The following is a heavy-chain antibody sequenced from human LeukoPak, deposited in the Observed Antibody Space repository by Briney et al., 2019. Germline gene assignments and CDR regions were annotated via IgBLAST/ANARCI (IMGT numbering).Heavy chain of an antibody. J-gene: IGHJ4*02. V-gene: IGHV3-9*01. CDR3: AKLTAYGGNSGAFDY. CDR2: ISWNSGSI. CDR1: GFTFDDYA. D-gene: IGHD4-23*01. Sequence: PGGSLRLSCAASGFTFDDYAMHWVRQAPGKGLEWVSGISWNSGSIGYADSVKGRFTISRDSAKNSLYLQMNSLRAEDTALYYCAKLTAYGGNSGAFDYWGQGTLVTVSS.